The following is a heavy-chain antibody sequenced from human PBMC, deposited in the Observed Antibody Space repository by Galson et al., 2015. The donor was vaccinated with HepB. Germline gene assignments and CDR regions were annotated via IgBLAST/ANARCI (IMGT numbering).Heavy chain of an antibody. Sequence: SLRLSCAASGFTFSGYWMNWVRQAPGKGLEWVANIKQDGSEKYYVDSVKGRFTISRDNANNSLYLQMNSLRAEDTAVYYCARAPSSRSSGWTAILGYFDYWGQGTLVTVSS. CDR1: GFTFSGYW. CDR3: ARAPSSRSSGWTAILGYFDY. D-gene: IGHD6-25*01. V-gene: IGHV3-7*03. CDR2: IKQDGSEK. J-gene: IGHJ4*02.